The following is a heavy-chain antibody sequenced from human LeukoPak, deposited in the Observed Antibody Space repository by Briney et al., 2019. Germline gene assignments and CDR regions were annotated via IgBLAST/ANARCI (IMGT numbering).Heavy chain of an antibody. CDR2: ISSSSYI. CDR1: GFTFSSYS. Sequence: GGSLRLXCAASGFTFSSYSMNWVRQAPGKELEWVSSISSSSYIYYADSVKGRFTISRDNAKNSLYLQMNSLRAEDTAVYYCARDYSGSYYRYFDYWGQGTLVTVSS. CDR3: ARDYSGSYYRYFDY. D-gene: IGHD1-26*01. V-gene: IGHV3-21*01. J-gene: IGHJ4*02.